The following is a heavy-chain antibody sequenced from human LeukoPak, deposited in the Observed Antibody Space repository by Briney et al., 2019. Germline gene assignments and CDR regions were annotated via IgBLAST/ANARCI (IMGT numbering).Heavy chain of an antibody. CDR2: IRYDGSNK. D-gene: IGHD6-19*01. CDR1: GFTFSSYG. V-gene: IGHV3-30*02. J-gene: IGHJ4*02. Sequence: PGGSLRLSCAASGFTFSSYGMHWVRQAPGKGLEWVAFIRYDGSNKYYADSVKSRFTISRDNSKNTLYLQMNSLRAEDTAVYYCAKDAAVAGWFDYWGQGTLVTVSS. CDR3: AKDAAVAGWFDY.